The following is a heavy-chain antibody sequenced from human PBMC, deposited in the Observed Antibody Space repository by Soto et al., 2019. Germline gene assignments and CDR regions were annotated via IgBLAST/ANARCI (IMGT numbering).Heavy chain of an antibody. Sequence: GSLRLSCAASGFTFSSYGMHWVRQAPGKGLEWVAVISYDGSNKYYADSVKGRFTISRDNSKNTLYLQMNSLRAEDTAVYYCAKDPRGLRYYDFWSGYYFLYGMDVWGQGTTVTVSS. CDR1: GFTFSSYG. D-gene: IGHD3-3*01. J-gene: IGHJ6*02. V-gene: IGHV3-30*18. CDR3: AKDPRGLRYYDFWSGYYFLYGMDV. CDR2: ISYDGSNK.